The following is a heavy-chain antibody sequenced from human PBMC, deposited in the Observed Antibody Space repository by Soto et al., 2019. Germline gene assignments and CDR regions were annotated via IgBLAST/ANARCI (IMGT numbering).Heavy chain of an antibody. CDR3: AKFAESSGYFDY. Sequence: QVQLEQSGAEVRKPGSTVQVSCQASGGTFSRSAISWVRQAPGQGLEWMGGIIPFLGTVNYAQKFQDRVTITADESTGTAYMELSSLISEDTAVYYCAKFAESSGYFDYWGQGTLVTVSS. CDR2: IIPFLGTV. V-gene: IGHV1-69*01. D-gene: IGHD3-22*01. CDR1: GGTFSRSA. J-gene: IGHJ4*02.